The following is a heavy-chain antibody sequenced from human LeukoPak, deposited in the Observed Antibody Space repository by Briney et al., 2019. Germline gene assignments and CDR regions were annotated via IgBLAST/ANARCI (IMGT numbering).Heavy chain of an antibody. Sequence: SETLSLTCTVSGGSISVYYWSWIRQPPGKGLEWIGYIYNSGNTNYNPSFKSRVTISEDTPKNQFSLKLSSVTAADTAVYYCVRDRELNYWGQGTLVTVSS. J-gene: IGHJ4*02. D-gene: IGHD3-10*01. V-gene: IGHV4-59*01. CDR2: IYNSGNT. CDR1: GGSISVYY. CDR3: VRDRELNY.